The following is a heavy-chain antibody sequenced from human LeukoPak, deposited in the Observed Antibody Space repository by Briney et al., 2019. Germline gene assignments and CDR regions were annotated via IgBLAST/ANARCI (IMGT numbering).Heavy chain of an antibody. CDR1: GGTFSSYA. CDR2: IIPILGIA. J-gene: IGHJ4*02. Sequence: GASVKVSCKASGGTFSSYAISWVRQAPGQGREWMGRIIPILGIANYAQKFQGRVTITADKSTSTAYMELSSLRSEDTAVYYCARADGSYHFDYWGQGTLVTVSS. V-gene: IGHV1-69*04. CDR3: ARADGSYHFDY. D-gene: IGHD1-26*01.